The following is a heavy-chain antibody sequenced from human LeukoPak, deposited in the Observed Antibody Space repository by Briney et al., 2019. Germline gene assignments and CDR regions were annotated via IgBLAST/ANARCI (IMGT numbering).Heavy chain of an antibody. J-gene: IGHJ5*02. CDR2: IYYSGGT. D-gene: IGHD3-22*01. CDR3: ARVSPYDSSGLNWFDP. Sequence: SETLSLTCTVSGGSISSSSYYWDWIRQPPGKGLEWIGSIYYSGGTYYNPSLKSRVTISVDTSKNQFSLKLSSVTAADTAVYYCARVSPYDSSGLNWFDPWGQGTLVTVSS. V-gene: IGHV4-39*07. CDR1: GGSISSSSYY.